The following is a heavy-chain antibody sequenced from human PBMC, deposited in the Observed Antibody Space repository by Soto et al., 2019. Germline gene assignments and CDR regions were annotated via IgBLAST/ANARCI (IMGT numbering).Heavy chain of an antibody. CDR2: IYYSGST. V-gene: IGHV4-39*01. J-gene: IGHJ4*02. Sequence: SETLSLTCTVSGGSIGSSSYYWGWIRQPPGKGLEWIGSIYYSGSTYYNPSLKSRVTLSVDTSKNQFSLKLSSVTAAETAVYYCASHKQYYYDSSGYPYFDYWGQGTLVTVSS. D-gene: IGHD3-22*01. CDR3: ASHKQYYYDSSGYPYFDY. CDR1: GGSIGSSSYY.